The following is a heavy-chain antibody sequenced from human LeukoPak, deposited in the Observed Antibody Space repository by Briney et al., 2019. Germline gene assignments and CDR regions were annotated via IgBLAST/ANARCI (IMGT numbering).Heavy chain of an antibody. V-gene: IGHV3-33*01. D-gene: IGHD2-15*01. J-gene: IGHJ6*03. CDR1: GFTFSGYG. CDR3: VRCSPYWYMDV. CDR2: IWYDGGTK. Sequence: GRSLRLSCAASGFTFSGYGMHWVRQAPGKGLECVAIIWYDGGTKYYADSVNGRFTISRDNSNNTLYLQMNNLRAEDTAIYYCVRCSPYWYMDVWGKGTTVTVSS.